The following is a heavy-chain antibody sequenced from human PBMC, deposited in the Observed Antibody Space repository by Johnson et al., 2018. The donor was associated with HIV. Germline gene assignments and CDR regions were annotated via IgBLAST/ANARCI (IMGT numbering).Heavy chain of an antibody. V-gene: IGHV3-20*04. CDR2: INWNGGST. J-gene: IGHJ3*02. CDR3: AKDNMVGANHDAFDI. CDR1: GFTVSSNY. D-gene: IGHD1-26*01. Sequence: VQLVESGGGVVQPGGSLRLSCAASGFTVSSNYMSWVRQAPGKGLEWVSGINWNGGSTGYADSVKGQFTISRDNAKNSLYLQMNSLRAEDTALYYCAKDNMVGANHDAFDIWGQGTMVTVSS.